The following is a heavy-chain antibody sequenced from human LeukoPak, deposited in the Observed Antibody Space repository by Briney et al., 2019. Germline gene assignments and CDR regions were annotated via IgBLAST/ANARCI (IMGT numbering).Heavy chain of an antibody. D-gene: IGHD1-14*01. CDR2: IYYSGST. CDR1: GGSINSYY. Sequence: PSETLSLTCTVSGGSINSYYWSRIRQPPGKGLEWIGYIYYSGSTNYNPSLKSRVTISVDTSKNQFSLKLSSVTAADTAVYYCARAQTAPNWFDPWGQGTLVTVSS. CDR3: ARAQTAPNWFDP. V-gene: IGHV4-59*01. J-gene: IGHJ5*02.